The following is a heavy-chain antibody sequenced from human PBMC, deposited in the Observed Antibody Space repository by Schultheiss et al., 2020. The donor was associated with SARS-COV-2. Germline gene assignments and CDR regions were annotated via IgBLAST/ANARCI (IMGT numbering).Heavy chain of an antibody. Sequence: SETLSLTCAVYGGSFSGYYWSWIRQPPGKGLEWIGEINHSGSTNYNPSLKSRVTISVDTSKNQFSLKLSSVTAADTAVYYCARLHGDYFDRNWFDPWGQGILVTVSS. J-gene: IGHJ5*02. CDR1: GGSFSGYY. D-gene: IGHD4-17*01. CDR2: INHSGST. V-gene: IGHV4-34*01. CDR3: ARLHGDYFDRNWFDP.